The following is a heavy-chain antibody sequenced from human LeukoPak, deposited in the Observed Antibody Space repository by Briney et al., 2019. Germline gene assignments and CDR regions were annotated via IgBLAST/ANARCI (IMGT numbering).Heavy chain of an antibody. J-gene: IGHJ4*02. Sequence: GGSLRLSCAASGFPFSNYDIHWVRQAPGKGLEWVAVISFDGSNKKYADSVKGRFTISRDNFKNTVSLQMNSLRAEDTAVYYCAKSITEDGLNIRGQGTLVTVSS. CDR3: AKSITEDGLNI. D-gene: IGHD2/OR15-2a*01. V-gene: IGHV3-30*18. CDR1: GFPFSNYD. CDR2: ISFDGSNK.